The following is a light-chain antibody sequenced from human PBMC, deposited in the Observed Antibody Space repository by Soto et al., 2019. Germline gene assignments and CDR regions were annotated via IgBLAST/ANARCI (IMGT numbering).Light chain of an antibody. CDR1: QSVNNY. CDR2: DAS. CDR3: QHRNNRPFS. Sequence: LTQSPTTLSLSPGERAPLSCRASQSVNNYLAWYQQRPGQAPRLLIYDASYRATGIPARFSGSGSGTDFTLTISSLEPEDFAVYYCQHRNNRPFSFGPGSKVDIK. J-gene: IGKJ3*01. V-gene: IGKV3-11*01.